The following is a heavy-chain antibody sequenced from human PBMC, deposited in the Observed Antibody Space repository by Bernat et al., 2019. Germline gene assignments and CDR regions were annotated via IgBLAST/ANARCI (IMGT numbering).Heavy chain of an antibody. CDR1: GFTFSSFA. Sequence: EVQLLESGGGLVQPGGSLRLSCAASGFTFSSFAMSWVRQAPGKGLEWVSRINSDGSSTSYADSVKGRFTISRDNAKNTLYLQMNSLRAEDTAVYYCARDGGATIHLDYWGQGTLVTVSS. D-gene: IGHD1-26*01. CDR2: INSDGSST. J-gene: IGHJ4*02. V-gene: IGHV3-74*01. CDR3: ARDGGATIHLDY.